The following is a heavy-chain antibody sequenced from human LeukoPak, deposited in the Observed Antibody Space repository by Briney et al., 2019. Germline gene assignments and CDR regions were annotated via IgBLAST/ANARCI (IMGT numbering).Heavy chain of an antibody. CDR2: IYYSGST. CDR1: GGSISSYY. D-gene: IGHD2-2*02. Sequence: PSETLSLTCTVSGGSISSYYWSWIRQPPGKGLEWIGYIYYSGSTNYNPSLKSRVTISVDTSKNQFSLKLSSVTAADTAVYYCARVGYHLLYAYYYYYMDVWGKGTTVTVSS. CDR3: ARVGYHLLYAYYYYYMDV. V-gene: IGHV4-59*08. J-gene: IGHJ6*03.